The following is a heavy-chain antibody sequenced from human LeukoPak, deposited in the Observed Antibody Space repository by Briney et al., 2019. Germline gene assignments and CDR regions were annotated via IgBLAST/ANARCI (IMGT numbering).Heavy chain of an antibody. CDR2: IYHSGST. Sequence: SKTLSLTCAVSGYSISSGYYWGWIRQPPGKGLEWIGSIYHSGSTYYNPSLKSRVTISVDTSKNQFSLKLSSVTAADTAVYYCARHSVQNYYDSSGYIPFDYWGQGTLVTVSS. J-gene: IGHJ4*02. CDR1: GYSISSGYY. D-gene: IGHD3-22*01. V-gene: IGHV4-38-2*01. CDR3: ARHSVQNYYDSSGYIPFDY.